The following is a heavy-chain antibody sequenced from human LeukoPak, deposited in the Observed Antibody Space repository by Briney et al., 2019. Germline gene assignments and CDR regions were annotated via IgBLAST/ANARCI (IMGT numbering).Heavy chain of an antibody. V-gene: IGHV1-69*01. CDR2: IIPIFGTA. D-gene: IGHD6-19*01. CDR1: GGTFSSYA. Sequence: GASVKVSCKASGGTFSSYAISWVRQAPGQGLEWMGGIIPIFGTANYAQKFQGRVTITADESTSTAYMELSSLRSDDTAVYYCARDRTIFLSGWYELPYFDYWGQGTLVTVSS. J-gene: IGHJ4*02. CDR3: ARDRTIFLSGWYELPYFDY.